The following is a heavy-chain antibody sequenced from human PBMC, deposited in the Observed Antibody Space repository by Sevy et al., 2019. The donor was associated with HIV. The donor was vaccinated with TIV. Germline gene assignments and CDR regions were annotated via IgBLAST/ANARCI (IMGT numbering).Heavy chain of an antibody. D-gene: IGHD6-19*01. Sequence: GGSLRLSCAASGFTFSNYAMTWVRQAPGKGLEWVSSITDSGGSTYYADSVKGRFTISRDNSKNTLDLQMNSLRAEDTAVYYCAKARIAVAGDSNYYFDYWGQGTLVTVSS. CDR2: ITDSGGST. CDR1: GFTFSNYA. J-gene: IGHJ4*02. V-gene: IGHV3-23*01. CDR3: AKARIAVAGDSNYYFDY.